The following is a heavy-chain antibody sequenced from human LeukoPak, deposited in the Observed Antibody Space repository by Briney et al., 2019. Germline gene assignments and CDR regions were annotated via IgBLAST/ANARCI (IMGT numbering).Heavy chain of an antibody. V-gene: IGHV1-2*02. CDR3: ARDGFAD. CDR2: INPNSGGP. CDR1: GYTFTGYY. J-gene: IGHJ4*02. Sequence: ASVKVSCKASGYTFTGYYMHWVRQAPGQGLEWMGWINPNSGGPDYAQKFQGRVTMTRDTSISTAYMELSGLRSDDTAAYFCARDGFADWGQGTLVTVSS.